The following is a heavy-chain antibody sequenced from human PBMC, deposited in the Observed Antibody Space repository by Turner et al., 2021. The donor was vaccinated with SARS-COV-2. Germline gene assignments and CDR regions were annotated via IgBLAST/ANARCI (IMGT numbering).Heavy chain of an antibody. D-gene: IGHD2-21*01. Sequence: HVQLLESGGAVVQPGRSLTLSCPASGFTFSSHGMPWVRQAPGKGLEWVAIIWYDGSNKDYADSVKGRFTISRDNSKNTLYLQMNSLRAEDTAVYYCARNRVDCGGDCYSFDYWGQGTLVTVSS. V-gene: IGHV3-33*01. CDR3: ARNRVDCGGDCYSFDY. CDR2: IWYDGSNK. CDR1: GFTFSSHG. J-gene: IGHJ4*02.